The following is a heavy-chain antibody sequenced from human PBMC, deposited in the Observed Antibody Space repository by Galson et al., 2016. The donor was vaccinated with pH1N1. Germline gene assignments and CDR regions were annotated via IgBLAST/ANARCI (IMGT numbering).Heavy chain of an antibody. CDR1: GGTFSSYA. CDR2: IIPIFGAT. D-gene: IGHD3-10*01. Sequence: SVKVSCKASGGTFSSYAISWVRQAPGPGLEWMGRIIPIFGATKFAKTFQGRVTITADESTSTAYMELSSLRSEDTAVYFCARSYTSGSFNYFDLWGQGTLVTVSS. J-gene: IGHJ5*02. V-gene: IGHV1-69*13. CDR3: ARSYTSGSFNYFDL.